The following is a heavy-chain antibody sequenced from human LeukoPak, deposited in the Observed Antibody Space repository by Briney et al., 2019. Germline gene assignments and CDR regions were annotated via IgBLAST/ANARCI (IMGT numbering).Heavy chain of an antibody. CDR2: IKQDGSEK. CDR1: GFTFSSYW. J-gene: IGHJ4*02. D-gene: IGHD3-10*01. V-gene: IGHV3-7*01. Sequence: QAGGSLRLSCAASGFTFSSYWMSWVRQAPGTGLEWVANIKQDGSEKYYVDSVKGRFTISRDNAKNSLYLQMNSLRAEDTAVYYCARDRAMVRGVILYWGQGTLVTVSS. CDR3: ARDRAMVRGVILY.